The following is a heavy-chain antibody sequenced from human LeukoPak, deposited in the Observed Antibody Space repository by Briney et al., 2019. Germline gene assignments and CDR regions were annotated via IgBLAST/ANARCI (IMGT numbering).Heavy chain of an antibody. Sequence: GGSLRPSCAASGFTFSSYAMSWVRQAPGKGLEWVSSISSSSSYIYYADSVKGRFTISRDNAKNSLYLQMNSLRAEDTAVYYCARDAMTTVTFDYWGQGTLVTVSS. CDR2: ISSSSSYI. CDR1: GFTFSSYA. J-gene: IGHJ4*02. CDR3: ARDAMTTVTFDY. V-gene: IGHV3-21*01. D-gene: IGHD4-17*01.